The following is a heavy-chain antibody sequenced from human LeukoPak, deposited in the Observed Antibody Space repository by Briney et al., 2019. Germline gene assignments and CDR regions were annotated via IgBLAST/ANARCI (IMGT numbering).Heavy chain of an antibody. CDR2: IYYSGST. J-gene: IGHJ6*03. CDR1: GGSIGSYY. V-gene: IGHV4-59*01. CDR3: ARIHMVRGVILWADYYHYMDV. D-gene: IGHD3-10*01. Sequence: SETLSLTCSVSGGSIGSYYWIWIRQPPGKGLEWIGDIYYSGSTNYNPSLKSRVTISVDTSKNQFSLKLSSVTAADTAVYYCARIHMVRGVILWADYYHYMDVWGKGTTVTISS.